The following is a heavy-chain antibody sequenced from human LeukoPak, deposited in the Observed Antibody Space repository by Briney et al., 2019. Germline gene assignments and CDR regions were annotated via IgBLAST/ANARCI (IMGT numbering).Heavy chain of an antibody. CDR2: INHSGST. Sequence: PSETLSLTCTVSGYSISSGYYWGWIRQPPGKGLEWIGSINHSGSTNYNPSLKSRVTISVDTSKNQFSLKLSSVTAADTAVYYCARRPRFGGSQGGLRYWGQGTLVTVSS. V-gene: IGHV4-38-2*02. CDR3: ARRPRFGGSQGGLRY. D-gene: IGHD3-16*01. J-gene: IGHJ4*02. CDR1: GYSISSGYY.